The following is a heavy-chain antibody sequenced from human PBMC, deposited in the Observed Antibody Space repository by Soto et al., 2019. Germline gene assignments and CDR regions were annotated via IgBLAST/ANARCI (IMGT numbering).Heavy chain of an antibody. D-gene: IGHD3-9*01. CDR2: IWYDGSNK. V-gene: IGHV3-33*01. CDR1: GFTFSSYG. J-gene: IGHJ4*02. Sequence: GGSLRLSCAASGFTFSSYGMHWVRQAPGKGLEWVAVIWYDGSNKYYADSVKGRFTISRDNSKNTLYLQMNSLRAEDTAVYYCAREESPYDILTGYYDYWGQGTLVTVSS. CDR3: AREESPYDILTGYYDY.